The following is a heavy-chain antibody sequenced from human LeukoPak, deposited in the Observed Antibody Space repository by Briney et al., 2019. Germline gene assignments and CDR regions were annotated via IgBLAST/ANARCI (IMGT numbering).Heavy chain of an antibody. CDR1: GGSISSGDYY. V-gene: IGHV4-30-4*01. CDR3: ARVRGRYYDYVWGSYRGYYFDY. J-gene: IGHJ4*02. Sequence: SETLSLTCTVSGGSISSGDYYWSWIRQPPGKGLEWIGYIYYSGSTYYNPSLKSRVTISADTSKNQFSLKLSSVTAADTAVYYCARVRGRYYDYVWGSYRGYYFDYWGQGTLVTVSS. CDR2: IYYSGST. D-gene: IGHD3-16*02.